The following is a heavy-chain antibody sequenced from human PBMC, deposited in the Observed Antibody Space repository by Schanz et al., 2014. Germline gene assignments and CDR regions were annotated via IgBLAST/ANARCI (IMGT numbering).Heavy chain of an antibody. CDR1: GYTFTSYG. Sequence: QGQLVQSGAEVKKPGASVKVSCKASGYTFTSYGITWVRQATGQGPEWMGWISAFDDKTDYAQNFQGRLIMTTDTSTTTVYMELRGLRSDDTAVYYCARETTIITGGAFDVWGQGTMVTVSS. CDR3: ARETTIITGGAFDV. V-gene: IGHV1-18*01. CDR2: ISAFDDKT. J-gene: IGHJ3*01. D-gene: IGHD3-9*01.